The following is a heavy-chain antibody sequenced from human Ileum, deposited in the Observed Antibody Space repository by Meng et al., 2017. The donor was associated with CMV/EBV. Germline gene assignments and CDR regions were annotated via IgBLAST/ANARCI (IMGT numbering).Heavy chain of an antibody. CDR3: AREISGVEGRWFDP. V-gene: IGHV4-4*07. CDR1: RGSSTSAY. CDR2: ISTSGST. D-gene: IGHD3-10*01. J-gene: IGHJ5*02. Sequence: ASRGSSTSAYWSWIRQPAGKGVERSGHISTSGSTNDVPCRKSRVSMSVDTSKNQVSLNLTSVTAADTAVYYCAREISGVEGRWFDPWGQGTLVTVSS.